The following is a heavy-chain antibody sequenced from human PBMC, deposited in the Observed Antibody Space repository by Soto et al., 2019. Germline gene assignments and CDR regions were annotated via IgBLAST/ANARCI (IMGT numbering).Heavy chain of an antibody. CDR2: IYYSGST. D-gene: IGHD3-3*01. J-gene: IGHJ4*02. V-gene: IGHV4-39*01. CDR3: ARHDFWSGYLSARFDY. Sequence: LTCTVSGGSISRSSYYWGWIRQPPGKGLEWIGSIYYSGSTYYNPSLKSRVTISVDTSKNQFSLKLSSVTAADTAVYYCARHDFWSGYLSARFDYWGQGTLVTVSS. CDR1: GGSISRSSYY.